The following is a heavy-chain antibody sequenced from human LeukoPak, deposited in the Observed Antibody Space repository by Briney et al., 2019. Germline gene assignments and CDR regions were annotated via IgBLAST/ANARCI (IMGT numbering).Heavy chain of an antibody. J-gene: IGHJ4*02. D-gene: IGHD4-23*01. Sequence: SETLSLTCTVSGGSISSGGYYWNWIRQHPGKGLEWIGNIYYSGSTYYNPSLKSRVTISIDTSKNQFSLKLSSVTAADTAVYYCARVPTLLENTVATYYFDYWGQGALVTVSS. V-gene: IGHV4-31*03. CDR2: IYYSGST. CDR1: GGSISSGGYY. CDR3: ARVPTLLENTVATYYFDY.